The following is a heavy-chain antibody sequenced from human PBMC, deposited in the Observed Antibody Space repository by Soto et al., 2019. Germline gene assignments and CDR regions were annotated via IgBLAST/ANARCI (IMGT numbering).Heavy chain of an antibody. V-gene: IGHV4-4*08. J-gene: IGHJ5*02. CDR1: GGSISSFY. CDR3: AREASGLDP. CDR2: IYYSGST. Sequence: SETLSLTSTVSGGSISSFYWSWIRQPPGKGLEWIGYIYYSGSTNYNPSLKSRVTISVDTSKNQFSLKLSSVTAADTAVYYCAREASGLDPWGQGTQVTVSS. D-gene: IGHD3-10*01.